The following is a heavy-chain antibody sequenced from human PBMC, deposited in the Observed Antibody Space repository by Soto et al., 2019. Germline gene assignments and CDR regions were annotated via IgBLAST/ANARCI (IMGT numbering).Heavy chain of an antibody. Sequence: GGSLRLSCVASGFTFSSYAMSWVRQAPGKGLEWVSAISGSGGSTYYADSVKGRFTISRDNSKNTLYLQMNSLRAEDTAVYYCAKSAGGSTSRYYFDYWGQGTLVTVSS. CDR3: AKSAGGSTSRYYFDY. D-gene: IGHD3-10*01. J-gene: IGHJ4*02. CDR1: GFTFSSYA. CDR2: ISGSGGST. V-gene: IGHV3-23*01.